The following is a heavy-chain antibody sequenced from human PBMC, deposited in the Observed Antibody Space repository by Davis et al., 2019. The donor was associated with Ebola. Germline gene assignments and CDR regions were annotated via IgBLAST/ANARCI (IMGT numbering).Heavy chain of an antibody. J-gene: IGHJ5*02. V-gene: IGHV4-34*01. Sequence: SETLSLTCAVYGGSFSGYYWNWFRQPPGKGLEWIGEINHSGSTNYNPSLKSRVTISVDTSKNQFSLKLSSVTAADTAVYYCARWSSWWRGWWFDPWGQGTLVTVSS. CDR1: GGSFSGYY. CDR3: ARWSSWWRGWWFDP. CDR2: INHSGST. D-gene: IGHD2-15*01.